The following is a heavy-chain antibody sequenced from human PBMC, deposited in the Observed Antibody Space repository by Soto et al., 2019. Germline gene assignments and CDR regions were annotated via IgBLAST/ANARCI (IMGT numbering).Heavy chain of an antibody. CDR3: ARDKIRQWLNYYYYYGMDV. V-gene: IGHV3-30-3*01. Sequence: PGGSLRLSCAASGFTFSSYAMHWVRQAPGKGLEWVAVISYDGSNKYYADSVKGRFTISRDNSKNTLYLQMNSLRAEDTAVYYCARDKIRQWLNYYYYYGMDVWGQGTTVTVSS. CDR1: GFTFSSYA. D-gene: IGHD6-19*01. J-gene: IGHJ6*02. CDR2: ISYDGSNK.